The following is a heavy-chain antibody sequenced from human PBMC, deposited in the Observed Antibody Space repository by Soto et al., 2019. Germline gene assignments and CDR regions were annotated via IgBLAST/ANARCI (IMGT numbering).Heavy chain of an antibody. J-gene: IGHJ3*02. Sequence: SETLSLTCTVSGGSISSNSYYWGWIRQPPGKGLEWIGSIHYSGSTYYNPSLQSRVTISVDTSKNQFSLKLSSVTAADTAVYYCASHPYGYGYLLAFDIWGPGTMVTVSS. CDR2: IHYSGST. CDR1: GGSISSNSYY. V-gene: IGHV4-39*01. D-gene: IGHD5-18*01. CDR3: ASHPYGYGYLLAFDI.